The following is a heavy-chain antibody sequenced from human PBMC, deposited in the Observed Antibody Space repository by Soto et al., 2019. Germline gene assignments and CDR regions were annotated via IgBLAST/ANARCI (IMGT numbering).Heavy chain of an antibody. CDR1: GGSISSYY. D-gene: IGHD3-22*01. V-gene: IGHV4-59*01. Sequence: QVQLQESGPGLVKPSETLSLTCTVSGGSISSYYWSWIRQPPGKGLEWIAYIYYTGNTNYNPSLNSRVPFSAATSKNQFSLTLNSVTAADTAMYYCARVDSSGSYFDYWGQGTLVTVSS. CDR2: IYYTGNT. J-gene: IGHJ4*02. CDR3: ARVDSSGSYFDY.